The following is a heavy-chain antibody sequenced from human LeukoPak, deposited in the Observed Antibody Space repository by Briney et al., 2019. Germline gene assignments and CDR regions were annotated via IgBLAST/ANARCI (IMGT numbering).Heavy chain of an antibody. Sequence: GGSLRLSCAASGFTFNSYAMSWVRQAPGKGLEWVSAISDSGGSTYYADSVKGRFTISRDNAKNTLYLQMNSLRAEDTAVYYCARRVAARGGNFDYWGQGTLVTVSS. CDR2: ISDSGGST. J-gene: IGHJ4*02. CDR3: ARRVAARGGNFDY. V-gene: IGHV3-23*01. D-gene: IGHD6-6*01. CDR1: GFTFNSYA.